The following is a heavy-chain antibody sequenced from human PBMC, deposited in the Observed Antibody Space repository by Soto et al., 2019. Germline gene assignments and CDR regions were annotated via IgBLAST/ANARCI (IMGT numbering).Heavy chain of an antibody. V-gene: IGHV1-69*06. CDR3: AAPRPDGDKVPDPSTYYYYGLDV. D-gene: IGHD6-6*01. CDR1: GGSFSTYA. Sequence: ASVKVSCKASGGSFSTYAISWVRQAPGQGLEWMGGIIPIFGTPNYAQKFQGRVTITADRSTSTAYLELNSLRSEDTAVYYCAAPRPDGDKVPDPSTYYYYGLDVWGQGTTVTVSS. J-gene: IGHJ6*02. CDR2: IIPIFGTP.